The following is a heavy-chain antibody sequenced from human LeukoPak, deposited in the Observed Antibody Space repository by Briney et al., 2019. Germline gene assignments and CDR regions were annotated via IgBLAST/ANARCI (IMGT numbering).Heavy chain of an antibody. CDR3: ARNTSYHYDRSGDLFDF. V-gene: IGHV4-39*01. CDR2: IYNSAST. Sequence: SETLSLTCSVSGGSISDGSSYWGWIRQPPGKGLERYDSIYNSASTTYNPSLKSRVIISIYTSNNQFSLKLSSVTATYTALYYCARNTSYHYDRSGDLFDFWGQGTLVTVSS. J-gene: IGHJ4*02. CDR1: GGSISDGSSY. D-gene: IGHD3-22*01.